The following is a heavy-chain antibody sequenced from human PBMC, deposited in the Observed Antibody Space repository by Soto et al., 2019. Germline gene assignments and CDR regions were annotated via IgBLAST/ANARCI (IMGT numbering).Heavy chain of an antibody. Sequence: EVQLVESGGGLVQPGGSLKLSCAASGFTFSGSAIHWVRQASGKGLEWVGRIRSKASSYATAYAASVKGRFTISRDDSKNTAYLQMNSLKTEDTDFYYCTRVETTPFDYWGQGTLVTVSS. J-gene: IGHJ4*02. CDR3: TRVETTPFDY. CDR2: IRSKASSYAT. D-gene: IGHD1-26*01. V-gene: IGHV3-73*02. CDR1: GFTFSGSA.